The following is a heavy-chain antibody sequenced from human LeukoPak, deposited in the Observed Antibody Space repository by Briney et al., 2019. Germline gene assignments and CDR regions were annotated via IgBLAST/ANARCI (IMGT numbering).Heavy chain of an antibody. CDR3: ARLGYCSGGSCYHFDY. D-gene: IGHD2-15*01. J-gene: IGHJ4*02. Sequence: QSGGSLRLSCAASGFTFSSYGMHWVRQAPGKGLEWVANIKQDGSEKNYVDSVKGRFTISRDNAKNSLYLQMNSLRAEDTAVYYCARLGYCSGGSCYHFDYWGQGTLVTVSS. V-gene: IGHV3-7*01. CDR1: GFTFSSYG. CDR2: IKQDGSEK.